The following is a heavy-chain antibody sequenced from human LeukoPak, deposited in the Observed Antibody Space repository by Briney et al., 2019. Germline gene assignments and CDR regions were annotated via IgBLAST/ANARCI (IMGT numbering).Heavy chain of an antibody. CDR1: GFTLSSFW. Sequence: TGGSLRLSCAVSGFTLSSFWMTWVRQAPGRGLEWVASIKYDGSEKKYVDSVEGRFTISRDNAKNSLYLQMNSLRAEDRAVYYCAKKNYCDGWGQGTLVTVSS. CDR2: IKYDGSEK. CDR3: AKKNYCDG. J-gene: IGHJ4*02. V-gene: IGHV3-7*01.